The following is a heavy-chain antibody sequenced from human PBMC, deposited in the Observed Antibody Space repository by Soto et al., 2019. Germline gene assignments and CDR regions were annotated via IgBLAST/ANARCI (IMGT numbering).Heavy chain of an antibody. CDR3: ARGLDSSLGYFDY. J-gene: IGHJ4*02. V-gene: IGHV3-21*01. CDR2: ISSSSYI. Sequence: EVQLVESGGGLVKPGGSLRLSCAASGFTFSSYSMNWVRQAPGKGLEWVSSISSSSYIYYADSVKGRFTISRDNAKNSLYLQMNSLRAEDTAVYYCARGLDSSLGYFDYWGQGTLVTVSS. CDR1: GFTFSSYS. D-gene: IGHD3-22*01.